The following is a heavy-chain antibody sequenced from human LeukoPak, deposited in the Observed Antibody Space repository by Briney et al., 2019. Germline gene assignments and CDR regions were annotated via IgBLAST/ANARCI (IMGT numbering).Heavy chain of an antibody. CDR2: ISSNGGST. CDR1: GFTFSSYA. CDR3: VITSATGPLDY. V-gene: IGHV3-64D*09. D-gene: IGHD6-6*01. Sequence: GGSLRLSCAVSGFTFSSYAMHWVRQAPGKGLEYVSAISSNGGSTYYADSVKGRFTISRDNSKNTLYLQMSSLRAEDTAVYFCVITSATGPLDYWGQGTLVTVSS. J-gene: IGHJ4*02.